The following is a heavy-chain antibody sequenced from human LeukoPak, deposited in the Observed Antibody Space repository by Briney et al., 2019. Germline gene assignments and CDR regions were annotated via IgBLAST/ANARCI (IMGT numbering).Heavy chain of an antibody. Sequence: PGGSLRLSCAASGFTFSAFGMHWVRQAPGKGLEWVAFIRYDGSNKYYADSVKGRFTISRDNSKNTLYLQMNSLRAEDTAVYYCARDRPAVAGPFDAFDIWGQGTMVTVSS. J-gene: IGHJ3*02. CDR3: ARDRPAVAGPFDAFDI. CDR1: GFTFSAFG. V-gene: IGHV3-30*02. D-gene: IGHD6-19*01. CDR2: IRYDGSNK.